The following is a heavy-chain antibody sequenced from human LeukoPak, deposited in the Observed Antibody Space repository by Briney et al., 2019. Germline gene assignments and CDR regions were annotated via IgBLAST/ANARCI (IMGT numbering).Heavy chain of an antibody. CDR3: ARFGYNDFDY. Sequence: PGGSLRLSCEASGFSFSSYEINWVRQAPGKGLEWVSYISSSGSTIYYADSVKGRFTISRDNAKNSLYLQMNSLRPEDTAVYYCARFGYNDFDYWGQGTLVTVS. CDR2: ISSSGSTI. J-gene: IGHJ4*02. D-gene: IGHD5-24*01. V-gene: IGHV3-48*03. CDR1: GFSFSSYE.